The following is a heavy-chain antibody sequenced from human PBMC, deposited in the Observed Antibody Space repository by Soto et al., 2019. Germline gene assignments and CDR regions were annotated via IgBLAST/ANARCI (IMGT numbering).Heavy chain of an antibody. CDR2: ISTSGSST. CDR3: ANLAKNYYHYMDF. V-gene: IGHV3-11*01. Sequence: QVQLVESGGGLVKPGGSLRLSCAASGFSFSDYYMSWIRQAPGKGLEWVSLISTSGSSTDYADSVKGRFTISRDNAKNSLSLQMNSLRAEDTAVYYCANLAKNYYHYMDFWGKGTTVTVSS. J-gene: IGHJ6*03. CDR1: GFSFSDYY. D-gene: IGHD1-26*01.